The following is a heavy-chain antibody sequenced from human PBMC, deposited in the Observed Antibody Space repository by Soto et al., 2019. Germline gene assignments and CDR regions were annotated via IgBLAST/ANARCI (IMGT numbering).Heavy chain of an antibody. J-gene: IGHJ4*01. CDR2: INGGNGNT. D-gene: IGHD4-4*01. CDR3: ARELQGLYYFDY. Sequence: SVKVSCKASEYTFTSYTMHWVRQAPGQRLEWMGWINGGNGNTKYSQKFQGRVTITRDTSASTAYMELSSLRSDDTAVYYCARELQGLYYFDYWGHGTLVTVSS. V-gene: IGHV1-3*01. CDR1: EYTFTSYT.